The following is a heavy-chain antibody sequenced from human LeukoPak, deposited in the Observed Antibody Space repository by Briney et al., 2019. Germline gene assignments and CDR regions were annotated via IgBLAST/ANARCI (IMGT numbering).Heavy chain of an antibody. Sequence: PGGSLRLSCAASGFTFTNAWMSWVRQAPGKGLEWVGRIRSKTDGGTADYAAPVKGRFTVSRDDSKNTLYLQMNSLKAEDTAVYYCTRYSSGWYWGQGTLVTVS. CDR3: TRYSSGWY. D-gene: IGHD6-19*01. V-gene: IGHV3-15*01. CDR1: GFTFTNAW. J-gene: IGHJ4*02. CDR2: IRSKTDGGTA.